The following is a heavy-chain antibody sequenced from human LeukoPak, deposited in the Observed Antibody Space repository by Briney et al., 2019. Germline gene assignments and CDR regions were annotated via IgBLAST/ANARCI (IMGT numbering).Heavy chain of an antibody. J-gene: IGHJ4*02. CDR1: GGSFSGYY. Sequence: SETLSLTCAVYGGSFSGYYWSWIRQPPGKGLEWIGEINHSGSTNYNPSLKSRVTISVDTSKNQFSLKLSSVTAADTAVYYCAREGVYYYDSSGPFDYWGQGTLVTVSS. CDR3: AREGVYYYDSSGPFDY. D-gene: IGHD3-22*01. CDR2: INHSGST. V-gene: IGHV4-34*01.